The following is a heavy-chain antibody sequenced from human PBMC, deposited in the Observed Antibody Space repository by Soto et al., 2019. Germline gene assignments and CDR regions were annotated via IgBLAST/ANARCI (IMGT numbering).Heavy chain of an antibody. Sequence: PGGSLRLSCAASGFTFSSYSMNWVRQAPGKGLEWVSSIRSDRSNKYYADSVKGRFTISRDNSKNTLYLQMNSLRAEDTAVYYCARDGVERELLTSNGMDVWGQGTTVTVSS. CDR1: GFTFSSYS. D-gene: IGHD1-26*01. CDR2: IRSDRSNK. CDR3: ARDGVERELLTSNGMDV. V-gene: IGHV3-21*01. J-gene: IGHJ6*02.